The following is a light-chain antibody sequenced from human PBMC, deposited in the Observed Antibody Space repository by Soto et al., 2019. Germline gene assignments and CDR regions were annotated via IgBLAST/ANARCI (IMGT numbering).Light chain of an antibody. CDR2: DAS. J-gene: IGKJ4*01. Sequence: EIVLTQSPAALSLSPGERATLSCRASQSVRGYLAWYQQKHGQAPRLLIYDASHRATGTPARFSGSGSGTEFTLTISSLEPEDFAVYYCQQRSNWPLTFGGGTKVEIK. V-gene: IGKV3-11*01. CDR3: QQRSNWPLT. CDR1: QSVRGY.